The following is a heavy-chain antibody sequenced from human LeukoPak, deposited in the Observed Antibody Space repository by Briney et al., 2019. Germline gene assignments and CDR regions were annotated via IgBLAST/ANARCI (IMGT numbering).Heavy chain of an antibody. CDR3: ARNPSYDILTGYSDYYGMDV. J-gene: IGHJ6*02. D-gene: IGHD3-9*01. Sequence: SETLSLTCTVSSGSISSYYWSWIRQSPGKGLEWIGYIYYSGSTNYNPSLKSRVTISVDTSKNQFSLKLSSVTAADTAVYYCARNPSYDILTGYSDYYGMDVWGQGTTVTVSS. V-gene: IGHV4-59*01. CDR1: SGSISSYY. CDR2: IYYSGST.